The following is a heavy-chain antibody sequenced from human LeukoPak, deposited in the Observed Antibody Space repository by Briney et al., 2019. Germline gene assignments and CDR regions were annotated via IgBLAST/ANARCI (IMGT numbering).Heavy chain of an antibody. CDR1: GYTFTSYY. CDR3: ARDDGYSSGWYRTYYFGY. J-gene: IGHJ4*02. D-gene: IGHD6-19*01. V-gene: IGHV1-46*01. Sequence: ASVKVPCKASGYTFTSYYMHWVRQAPGQGLEWMGIINPSGGSTSYAQKFQGRVTMTRDTSTSTVYMELSSLRSEDTAVYYCARDDGYSSGWYRTYYFGYWGQGTLVTVPS. CDR2: INPSGGST.